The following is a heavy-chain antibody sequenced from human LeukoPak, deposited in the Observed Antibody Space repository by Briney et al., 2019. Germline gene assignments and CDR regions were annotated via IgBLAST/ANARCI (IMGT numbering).Heavy chain of an antibody. CDR3: ARGLGEYDSSGYYYDYFDY. V-gene: IGHV3-30-3*01. CDR2: ISYDGSNK. Sequence: GGSLRLSCAASGFTFSSYAMHWVRQAPGKGLEWVAVISYDGSNKYYADSVKGRFTISRDNSKNTLYLQMNSLRAEGTAVYYCARGLGEYDSSGYYYDYFDYWGQGTLVTVSS. CDR1: GFTFSSYA. J-gene: IGHJ4*02. D-gene: IGHD3-22*01.